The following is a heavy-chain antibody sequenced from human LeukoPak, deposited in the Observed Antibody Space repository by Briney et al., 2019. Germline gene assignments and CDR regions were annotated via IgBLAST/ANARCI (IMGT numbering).Heavy chain of an antibody. CDR2: INLNSGGT. CDR1: GYTFTAYY. CDR3: ATASTTVSVIDY. D-gene: IGHD4-17*01. V-gene: IGHV1-2*02. J-gene: IGHJ4*02. Sequence: GASVKVSCEASGYTFTAYYMHWVRQAPGQGLEWMGWINLNSGGTNYAQKFQGRVTMTRDTSISTAYMELSRLISDDTAVYFCATASTTVSVIDYWGQGTLVTVSS.